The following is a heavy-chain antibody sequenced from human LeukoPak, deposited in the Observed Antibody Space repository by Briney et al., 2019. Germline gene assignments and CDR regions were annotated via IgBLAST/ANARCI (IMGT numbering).Heavy chain of an antibody. J-gene: IGHJ4*02. CDR1: GGTFSSYA. V-gene: IGHV1-69*05. Sequence: SVKLSCSAAGGTFSSYANSWVRQAPGQGLEWMGGIILIFGTANYAQKFQGRVTITTDESTSTAYMELRSLRSKATAAYYCSYESWEYYDSSGYVGGQGTRDSVSS. D-gene: IGHD3-22*01. CDR3: SYESWEYYDSSGYV. CDR2: IILIFGTA.